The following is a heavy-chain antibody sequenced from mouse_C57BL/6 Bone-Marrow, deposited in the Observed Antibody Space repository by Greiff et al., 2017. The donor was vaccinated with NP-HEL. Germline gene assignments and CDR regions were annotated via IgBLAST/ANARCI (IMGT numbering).Heavy chain of an antibody. CDR3: ARSGGMDYPYYFDY. CDR2: IHPNSGST. J-gene: IGHJ2*01. Sequence: QVQLQQPGAELVKPGASVKLSCKASGYTFTSYWMHWVKQRPGQGLEWIGMIHPNSGSTNYNEKFKSKATLTVDKSSSTAYMQLSSLTSEDSAVYYCARSGGMDYPYYFDYWGQGTTLTVSS. V-gene: IGHV1-64*01. D-gene: IGHD5-5*01. CDR1: GYTFTSYW.